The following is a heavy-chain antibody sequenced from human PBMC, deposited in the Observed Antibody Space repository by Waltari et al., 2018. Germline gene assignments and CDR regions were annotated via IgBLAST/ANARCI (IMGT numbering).Heavy chain of an antibody. D-gene: IGHD6-19*01. CDR1: GCSFVSYA. V-gene: IGHV3-21*01. CDR2: ISGSGRSYI. Sequence: DVQLVESGGGLVKRGGSMRLCSAAFGCSFVSYALNWVLQAPGRGLEWVASISGSGRSYIFYTDSVKGRFTISRDNAKNSLFLQMNSLRAEDTAVYYCTRDLYGSGGDYFDPWGQGTLVTVSS. J-gene: IGHJ4*02. CDR3: TRDLYGSGGDYFDP.